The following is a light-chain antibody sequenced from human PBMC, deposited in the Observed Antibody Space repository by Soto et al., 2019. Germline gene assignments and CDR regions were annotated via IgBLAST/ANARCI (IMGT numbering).Light chain of an antibody. J-gene: IGKJ5*01. CDR2: GAS. CDR1: QSVSSSY. CDR3: QQYNNWPSIT. Sequence: EIVLTQSPGTLSLSPVERATLSCMASQSVSSSYLAWYQQKPGQAPRLLIYGASSRATGIPDRFSGSGSGTEFTLTISSLQSEDFAVYYCQQYNNWPSITFGQGTRLEIK. V-gene: IGKV3-20*01.